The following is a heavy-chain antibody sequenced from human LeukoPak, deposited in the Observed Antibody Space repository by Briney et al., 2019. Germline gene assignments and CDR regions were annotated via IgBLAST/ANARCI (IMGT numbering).Heavy chain of an antibody. J-gene: IGHJ5*02. CDR1: GFTFSSYA. D-gene: IGHD6-6*01. CDR3: ARREQLGGPIPFDP. V-gene: IGHV3-30*04. Sequence: PGGSLRLSCAASGFTFSSYAMHWVRQAPGKGLEWVAVISYDGSNKYYADSGKGRFTISRDNSKNTLYLQMNSLRADDTAVYYCARREQLGGPIPFDPWGQGTLVTVSS. CDR2: ISYDGSNK.